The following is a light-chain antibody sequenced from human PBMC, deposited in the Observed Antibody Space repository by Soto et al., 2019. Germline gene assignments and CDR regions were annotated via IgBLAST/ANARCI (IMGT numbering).Light chain of an antibody. CDR3: QPYDRYFLEP. CDR2: DAS. Sequence: DIQMTQSPSTLSEYVGDRVTITCRASQTINSWVAWYQQKPGKAPTVLIFDASILNTGVPSRFSGSGSGTEFTLTISNLPPDDFASYYCQPYDRYFLEPFGQGTKVDI. J-gene: IGKJ1*01. V-gene: IGKV1-5*01. CDR1: QTINSW.